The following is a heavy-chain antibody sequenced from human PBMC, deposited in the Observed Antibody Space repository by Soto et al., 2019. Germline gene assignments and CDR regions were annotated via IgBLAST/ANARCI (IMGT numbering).Heavy chain of an antibody. CDR2: VYSSGGT. D-gene: IGHD3-3*01. CDR3: ERGQRFSEWFDP. J-gene: IGHJ5*02. V-gene: IGHV4-4*07. Sequence: SETLSLTCTVSGGSMTSYYWTWIRQPAGKGLEWIGRVYSSGGTHYNPSLKSRVTISLDTSKNQFSLRLLSVTDADTAVYFCERGQRFSEWFDPWGQGTLVTVSS. CDR1: GGSMTSYY.